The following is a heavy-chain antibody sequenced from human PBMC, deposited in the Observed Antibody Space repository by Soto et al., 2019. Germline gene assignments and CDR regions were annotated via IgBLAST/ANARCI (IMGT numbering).Heavy chain of an antibody. Sequence: PSATLSLACAVYGGSFSGYYWSWIRQPPGKGLECIGEINHSGSTNYNPSLKSRVNISVDTSKNKFSLKLSSVTAADTAVYYCARDGWWVVVVKATTREEFEYNWSDPWGDGTLVTVSS. V-gene: IGHV4-34*01. CDR3: ARDGWWVVVVKATTREEFEYNWSDP. D-gene: IGHD2-2*01. CDR1: GGSFSGYY. J-gene: IGHJ5*02. CDR2: INHSGST.